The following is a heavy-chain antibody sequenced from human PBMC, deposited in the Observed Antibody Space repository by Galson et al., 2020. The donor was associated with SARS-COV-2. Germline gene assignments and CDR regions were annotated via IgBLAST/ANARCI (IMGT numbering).Heavy chain of an antibody. Sequence: ASETLSLTCTVSGFSISSSSQSWGWIRQPPGQGPEWTGSYFPSGSTFYKSSLKNRLTISVDTSRNQFSLQLTSVTAADTAIYYCAKSSRYWGQGTLVTVSS. J-gene: IGHJ4*02. CDR1: GFSISSSSQS. CDR3: AKSSRY. D-gene: IGHD3-10*01. CDR2: YFPSGST. V-gene: IGHV4-39*07.